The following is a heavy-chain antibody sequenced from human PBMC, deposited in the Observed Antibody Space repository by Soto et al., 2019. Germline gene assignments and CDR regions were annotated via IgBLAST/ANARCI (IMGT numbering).Heavy chain of an antibody. CDR2: ISPNNGAT. J-gene: IGHJ3*01. CDR3: ARGGEFCSTGSCNSSLGDAFDV. D-gene: IGHD2-15*01. V-gene: IGHV1-2*02. Sequence: QVQLVQSGAEVKKPGASMKVSCKASGYTFSDYYMHWVRQAPGQGLECMGWISPNNGATNYAQKFQDRVTMSRDASITTAYMELSKVRSDDTAVYYCARGGEFCSTGSCNSSLGDAFDVWGQGTTVTVSS. CDR1: GYTFSDYY.